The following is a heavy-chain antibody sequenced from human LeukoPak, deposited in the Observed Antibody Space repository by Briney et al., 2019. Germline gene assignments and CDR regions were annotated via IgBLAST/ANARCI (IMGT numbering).Heavy chain of an antibody. D-gene: IGHD3-10*01. CDR1: GYTFTGYY. CDR3: ARSGYGSGSYSDY. V-gene: IGHV1-2*02. J-gene: IGHJ4*02. Sequence: ASVTDSCMASGYTFTGYYMYWVRQATGQGLEWMGWINPHSGVTNSAQKFQGRVTLTRDTSISTAYMELSRMRCDDSAVYYCARSGYGSGSYSDYWGQGTLVTVSS. CDR2: INPHSGVT.